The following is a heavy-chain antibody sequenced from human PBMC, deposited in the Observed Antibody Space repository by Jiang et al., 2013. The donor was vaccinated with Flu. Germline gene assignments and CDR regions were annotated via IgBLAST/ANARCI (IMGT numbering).Heavy chain of an antibody. D-gene: IGHD2-8*02. Sequence: KSRVTISVDTSKNQFSLKLSSVTAADTAVYYCATFMGGYCTGGVCQTGDYWGQGTLVTVSS. V-gene: IGHV4-30-2*04. CDR3: ATFMGGYCTGGVCQTGDY. J-gene: IGHJ4*02.